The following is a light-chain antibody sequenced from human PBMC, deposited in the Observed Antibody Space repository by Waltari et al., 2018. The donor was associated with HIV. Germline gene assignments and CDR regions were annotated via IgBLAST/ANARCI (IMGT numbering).Light chain of an antibody. CDR1: ALPKQY. V-gene: IGLV3-25*03. Sequence: SYELTQPPSVSVSPGQTARNTCSGDALPKQYAYWYQQKPGQAPVLVIYKNIERPSGIPARFSGSRSGTTVTLTISGVQAEDEADYHCQSAGGSGSYVVFGGGTKLTVL. J-gene: IGLJ2*01. CDR2: KNI. CDR3: QSAGGSGSYVV.